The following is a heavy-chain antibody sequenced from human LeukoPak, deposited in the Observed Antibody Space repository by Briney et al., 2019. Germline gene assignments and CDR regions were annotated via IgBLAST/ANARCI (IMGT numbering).Heavy chain of an antibody. CDR1: GESLNSYY. V-gene: IGHV4-34*01. D-gene: IGHD6-13*01. CDR3: EGQHY. Sequence: SETLSLTCAVYGESLNSYYWSWVRQPPGEGLEWIGEIYESGTTNYNPSLKSRVTISVDTSENQFSLKLSSVTAADTAVYYCEGQHYWGQGTLVTVSS. CDR2: IYESGTT. J-gene: IGHJ4*02.